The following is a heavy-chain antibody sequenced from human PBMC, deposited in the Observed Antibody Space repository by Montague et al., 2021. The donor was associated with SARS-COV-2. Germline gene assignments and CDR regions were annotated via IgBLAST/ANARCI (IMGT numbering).Heavy chain of an antibody. CDR2: VKHPGGT. CDR3: ARPVSSSWDRFEY. D-gene: IGHD2-15*01. CDR1: GGSFTGYS. J-gene: IGHJ4*02. Sequence: SETLSLTCAVDGGSFTGYSWNWIRQPPGKGLEWIGEVKHPGGTNYNPSLKSRVTISIDMSKNQFSLNLASATAADTAVYYCARPVSSSWDRFEYWGRGTLVTVSS. V-gene: IGHV4-34*01.